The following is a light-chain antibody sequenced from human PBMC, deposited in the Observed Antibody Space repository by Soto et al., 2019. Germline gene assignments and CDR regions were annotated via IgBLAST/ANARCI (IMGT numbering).Light chain of an antibody. V-gene: IGKV3-15*01. CDR1: QSVSSS. Sequence: EKVMTQSPATLSVSPGERATLSCRASQSVSSSLAWYQQKPGQAPRLLIYGASSRATGIPVRFSGSGSGTEFTLTISSLEPEDFAVYYCQQRSNWPITFGQGTRLEIK. CDR2: GAS. J-gene: IGKJ5*01. CDR3: QQRSNWPIT.